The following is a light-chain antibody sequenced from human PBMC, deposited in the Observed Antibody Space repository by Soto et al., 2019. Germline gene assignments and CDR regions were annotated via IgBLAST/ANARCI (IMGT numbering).Light chain of an antibody. CDR3: QQLTSFPFT. CDR2: TAS. V-gene: IGKV1-9*01. CDR1: QGISTS. J-gene: IGKJ5*01. Sequence: DIQLTQSRSFLSASVGDRVTITCRASQGISTSLAWYQQKPGNAPKLLIYTASTLQSGVPSRFSGSGSGTEFTLTISSLLPEDFATYHCQQLTSFPFTFGQGTRLEIK.